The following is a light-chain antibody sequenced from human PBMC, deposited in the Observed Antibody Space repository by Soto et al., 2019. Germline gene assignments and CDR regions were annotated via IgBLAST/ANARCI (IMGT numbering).Light chain of an antibody. Sequence: DIQMTQSPSTLSASVGDRVTITCRASQNIRTWLAWYQQKPGQPPRLLIPDASSLQSGVPSRFSGSGSGTEFTLTISSLHPDDFATYYCQKYNDYSTFGQGTKVDIK. J-gene: IGKJ2*01. CDR3: QKYNDYST. V-gene: IGKV1-5*01. CDR2: DAS. CDR1: QNIRTW.